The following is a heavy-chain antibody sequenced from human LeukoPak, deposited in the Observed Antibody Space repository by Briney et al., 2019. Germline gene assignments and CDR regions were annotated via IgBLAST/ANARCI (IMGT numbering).Heavy chain of an antibody. CDR2: INHSGST. Sequence: PSETLSLTCAVYGGSFSGYYWNWIRQPPGKGLEWIGGINHSGSTTYNPSLKSRVTISLDTSKNQFSLKLSSVTTADTAVYYCAGVSGYSYGGNDYWGQGTLVTVSS. CDR1: GGSFSGYY. J-gene: IGHJ4*02. CDR3: AGVSGYSYGGNDY. V-gene: IGHV4-34*01. D-gene: IGHD5-18*01.